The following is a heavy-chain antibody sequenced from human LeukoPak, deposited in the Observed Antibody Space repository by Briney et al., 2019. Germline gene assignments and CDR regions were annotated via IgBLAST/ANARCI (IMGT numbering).Heavy chain of an antibody. CDR3: AGSSWYGYY. CDR1: RFTFDDYA. CDR2: ISWNSGSI. V-gene: IGHV3-9*01. Sequence: GRSLRLSCAASRFTFDDYAMHWVRQAPGKGLEWVSGISWNSGSIGYADSVKGRFTISRDNAKNSLYLQMNSLRAEDTALYYCAGSSWYGYYWGQGTLVTVSS. J-gene: IGHJ4*02. D-gene: IGHD6-13*01.